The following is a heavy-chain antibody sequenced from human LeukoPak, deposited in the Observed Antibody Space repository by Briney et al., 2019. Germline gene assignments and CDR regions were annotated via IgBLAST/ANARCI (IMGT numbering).Heavy chain of an antibody. CDR2: ISAYDGDT. CDR3: ARDYHYFDSSDWEDCFDP. CDR1: GYTFTSYG. D-gene: IGHD3-22*01. Sequence: AAVKVSCKASGYTFTSYGISWVRQAPGQGLEWMGWISAYDGDTTYAQELQGRLTMTTDTSTSTAYMELRSLRSDDAAVYYCARDYHYFDSSDWEDCFDPWGQGTMVAVSS. J-gene: IGHJ5*01. V-gene: IGHV1-18*01.